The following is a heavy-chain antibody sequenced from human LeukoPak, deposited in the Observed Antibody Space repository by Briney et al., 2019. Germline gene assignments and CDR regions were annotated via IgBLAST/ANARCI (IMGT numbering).Heavy chain of an antibody. V-gene: IGHV4-4*07. J-gene: IGHJ6*02. Sequence: SETLSLTCTVSGGSISSYYWSWIRQPAGKGLEWIGRIYTSGSTNYNPSLKSRVTMSVDTSKNQFSLKLSSVTAADTAVYYCARDLGYDILTGYPSWYYYGMDVWGQGTTVTVSS. CDR3: ARDLGYDILTGYPSWYYYGMDV. CDR2: IYTSGST. CDR1: GGSISSYY. D-gene: IGHD3-9*01.